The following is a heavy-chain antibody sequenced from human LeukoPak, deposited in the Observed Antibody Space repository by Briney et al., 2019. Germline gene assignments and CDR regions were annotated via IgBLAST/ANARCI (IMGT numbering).Heavy chain of an antibody. Sequence: GGSLRLACAASGFTFSSYAMHWVPQAPGKGLEWVAVILFDGSIKYYADSVKGRFTISRDNSKNTLYVQMNSLRAEDTAVYYCARDSSWYYFDYWGQGTLVTVSS. J-gene: IGHJ4*02. V-gene: IGHV3-30-3*01. CDR3: ARDSSWYYFDY. D-gene: IGHD6-19*01. CDR1: GFTFSSYA. CDR2: ILFDGSIK.